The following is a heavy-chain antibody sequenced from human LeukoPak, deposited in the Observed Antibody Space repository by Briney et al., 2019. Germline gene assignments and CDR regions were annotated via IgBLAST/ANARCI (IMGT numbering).Heavy chain of an antibody. J-gene: IGHJ5*02. CDR1: GFTFSSYA. V-gene: IGHV3-30-3*01. CDR2: ISYDGSNK. CDR3: ARKFSGFDP. Sequence: GGSLRLSCAASGFTFSSYAMHWVRQAPGKGLEWVAVISYDGSNKYYADSVKGRFTISRDNSKNTLYLQMNSLRAEDTAVYYCARKFSGFDPWGQGTLVTVSS.